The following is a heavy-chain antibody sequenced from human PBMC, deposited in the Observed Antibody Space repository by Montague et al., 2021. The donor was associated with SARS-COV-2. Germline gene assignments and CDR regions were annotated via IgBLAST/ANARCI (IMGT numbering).Heavy chain of an antibody. Sequence: SETLSLTCTVSGVSVTDYYWSWIRQPPGMGLEWVGDVLYNKGSNFNPSLKSRVAISVDTSKNQFSLRLTLGTAADTAFYDCVRHPHYDGLNGPPDFWDQGTLVTVSS. J-gene: IGHJ4*02. V-gene: IGHV4-59*08. CDR1: GVSVTDYY. D-gene: IGHD3-9*01. CDR2: VLYNKGS. CDR3: VRHPHYDGLNGPPDF.